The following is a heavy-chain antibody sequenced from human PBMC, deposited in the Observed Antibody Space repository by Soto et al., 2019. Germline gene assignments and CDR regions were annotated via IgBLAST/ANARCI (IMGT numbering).Heavy chain of an antibody. D-gene: IGHD2-21*01. CDR1: GGTFSTYT. V-gene: IGHV1-69*02. CDR3: ARNSETVGDDES. Sequence: QVQLVQSGAELKKPGSSVKVSCKASGGTFSTYTINWVRQAAGQWLEWMGRIIPPLDVTNNAQRFQGRVTITADKSTSTVYMELTSLTSQHTAVYYCARNSETVGDDESWGQGTLVTVSS. CDR2: IIPPLDVT. J-gene: IGHJ5*02.